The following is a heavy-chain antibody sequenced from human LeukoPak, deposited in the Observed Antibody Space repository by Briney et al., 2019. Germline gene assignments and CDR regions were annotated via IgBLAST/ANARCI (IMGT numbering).Heavy chain of an antibody. CDR3: ASHYGSGSYSLRYFDY. D-gene: IGHD3-10*01. CDR1: GFTFSSYA. V-gene: IGHV3-23*01. CDR2: ISGSGGST. Sequence: GGSLRLSCAASGFTFSSYAMSWVRQAPGKGLEWVSAISGSGGSTYYADSVKGRFTISRDNSKNALYLQMNSLRAEDTAVYYCASHYGSGSYSLRYFDYWGQGTLVTVSS. J-gene: IGHJ4*02.